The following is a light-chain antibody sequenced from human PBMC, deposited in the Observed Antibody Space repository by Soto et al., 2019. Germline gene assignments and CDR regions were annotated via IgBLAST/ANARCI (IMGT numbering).Light chain of an antibody. CDR2: GVN. Sequence: QTVVTQPPSVSGAPGQRVTISCTGSSSNIGAEYGIRWYQHLPGTAPKLLIYGVNSRPSGVPDRFSRSKSGSSASLAIAGLRAEDEADYSCQSYDDSLGGFYVFGTGTKLTVL. V-gene: IGLV1-40*01. J-gene: IGLJ1*01. CDR3: QSYDDSLGGFYV. CDR1: SSNIGAEYG.